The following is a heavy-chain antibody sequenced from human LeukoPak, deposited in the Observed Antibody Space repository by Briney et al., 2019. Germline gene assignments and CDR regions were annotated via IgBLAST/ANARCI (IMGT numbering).Heavy chain of an antibody. CDR3: ARLSEMFRGPQVIYYFDY. CDR2: VHYGGSNK. CDR1: GFIFSNYG. D-gene: IGHD3-10*01. Sequence: GGSLRLSCAASGFIFSNYGTHWVRQAPGKGLEWVAFVHYGGSNKYYADSVKGRFAISRDNSKNTLYLQMNSLRAEDTAVYYCARLSEMFRGPQVIYYFDYWGQGTLVTVSS. J-gene: IGHJ4*02. V-gene: IGHV3-30*02.